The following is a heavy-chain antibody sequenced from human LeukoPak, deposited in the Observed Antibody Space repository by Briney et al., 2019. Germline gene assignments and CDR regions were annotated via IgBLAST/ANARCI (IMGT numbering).Heavy chain of an antibody. J-gene: IGHJ4*02. CDR2: IYTSGST. V-gene: IGHV4-4*07. CDR3: ARVDYYDSSGYTVGY. CDR1: GGSISSYY. D-gene: IGHD3-22*01. Sequence: KPSETLSLTCTVSGGSISSYYRSWIRQPAGKGLDWIGRIYTSGSTNYSPSLKSRVTMSVDTSKNQFFLKLSSVTAADTAVYYCARVDYYDSSGYTVGYWGQGTLVTVSS.